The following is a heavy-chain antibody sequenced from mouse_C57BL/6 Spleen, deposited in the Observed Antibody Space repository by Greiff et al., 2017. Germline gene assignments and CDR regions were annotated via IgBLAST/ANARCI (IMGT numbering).Heavy chain of an antibody. J-gene: IGHJ4*01. CDR1: GYTFTSYW. V-gene: IGHV1-69*01. CDR3: ARGAGGAMDD. D-gene: IGHD3-3*01. CDR2: IDPSDSYT. Sequence: VQLQQPGAELVMPGASVKLSCKASGYTFTSYWMHWVKQRPGQGLEWIGEIDPSDSYTNYNQKFKGKSTLTVDKSSSTAYMQLSSLTSEDSAVYYCARGAGGAMDDWGQGTSVTVSS.